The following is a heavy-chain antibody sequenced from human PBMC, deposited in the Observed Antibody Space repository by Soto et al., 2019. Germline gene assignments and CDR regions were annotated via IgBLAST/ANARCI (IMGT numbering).Heavy chain of an antibody. Sequence: PGGSLRLSCAASGFTFSSYGMHWVRQAPGKGLEWVAVIWYDGSNKYYADSVKGRFTISRDNSKNTLYLQMNSLRDDDTAVYYCARAGSFRFDYWGQGTTVTAPQ. D-gene: IGHD3-10*01. V-gene: IGHV3-33*01. CDR2: IWYDGSNK. CDR3: ARAGSFRFDY. CDR1: GFTFSSYG. J-gene: IGHJ4*02.